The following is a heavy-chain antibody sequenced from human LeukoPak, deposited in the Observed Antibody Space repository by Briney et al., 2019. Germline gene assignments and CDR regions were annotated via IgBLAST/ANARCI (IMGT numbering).Heavy chain of an antibody. V-gene: IGHV3-23*01. CDR2: ISGSGGST. J-gene: IGHJ4*02. CDR1: GLTFSSYA. CDR3: ANLYSSGWYMFDY. D-gene: IGHD6-19*01. Sequence: GGSLRLSCAASGLTFSSYAMSWVRQAPGKGLEWVSAISGSGGSTYYADSVKGRFTISRDNSKNTLYLQMNSLRAEDTAVYYCANLYSSGWYMFDYWVQGTLVTVSS.